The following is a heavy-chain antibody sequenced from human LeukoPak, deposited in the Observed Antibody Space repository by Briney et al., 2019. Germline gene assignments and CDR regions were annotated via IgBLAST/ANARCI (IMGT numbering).Heavy chain of an antibody. Sequence: GGSLRLSCAASGFTFSNAWMSWVRQAPGKGLEWVGRIKSKTDGGTTDYAAPVKGRFTISRDDSKNTLYLQMNSLKTEDTAVYYCTTEPLRYFDWLWPYWGQGTLVTVSS. CDR3: TTEPLRYFDWLWPY. J-gene: IGHJ4*02. CDR1: GFTFSNAW. V-gene: IGHV3-15*01. CDR2: IKSKTDGGTT. D-gene: IGHD3-9*01.